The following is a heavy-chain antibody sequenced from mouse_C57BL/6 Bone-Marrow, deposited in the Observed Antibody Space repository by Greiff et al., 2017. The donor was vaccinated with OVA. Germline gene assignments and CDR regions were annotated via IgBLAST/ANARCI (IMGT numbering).Heavy chain of an antibody. V-gene: IGHV1-50*01. J-gene: IGHJ3*01. CDR1: GYTFTSYW. D-gene: IGHD3-2*02. CDR3: ARCGAAQAFFAY. Sequence: QVQLKQPGAELVKPGASVKLSCKASGYTFTSYWMQWVKQRPGQGLEWIGEIDPSDSYTNYNQKFKGKATLTVDTSSSTAYMQLSSLTSEDSAVYYCARCGAAQAFFAYWGQGTLVTVSA. CDR2: IDPSDSYT.